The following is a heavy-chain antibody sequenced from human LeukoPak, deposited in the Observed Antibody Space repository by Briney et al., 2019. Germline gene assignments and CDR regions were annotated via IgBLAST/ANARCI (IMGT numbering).Heavy chain of an antibody. CDR3: ARHYYGAGSYYLGY. V-gene: IGHV1-18*04. Sequence: ASVKVSCRASGYTFTSYGISWVRQAPGQGLEWMGWISTYNGNTNYAQRLHGRVTMTTDTSTSTAYMELRSLRSDDTAMYYCARHYYGAGSYYLGYWGQGTLVTVSS. CDR1: GYTFTSYG. J-gene: IGHJ4*02. D-gene: IGHD3-10*01. CDR2: ISTYNGNT.